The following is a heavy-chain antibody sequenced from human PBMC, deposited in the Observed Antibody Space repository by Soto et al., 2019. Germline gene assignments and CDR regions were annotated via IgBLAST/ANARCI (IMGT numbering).Heavy chain of an antibody. Sequence: PGGSLRLSCAASGFTFSSYGMHWVRQAPGKGLEWVAVISYDGSNKYYADSVKGRFTISRDNSKNTLYLQMNSLRAEDTAVYYCASLSRGYWGQGTLVTVSS. CDR1: GFTFSSYG. V-gene: IGHV3-30*03. D-gene: IGHD3-16*01. CDR2: ISYDGSNK. J-gene: IGHJ4*02. CDR3: ASLSRGY.